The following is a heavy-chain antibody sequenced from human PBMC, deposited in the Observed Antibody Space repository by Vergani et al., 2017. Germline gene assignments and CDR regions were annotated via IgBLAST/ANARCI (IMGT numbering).Heavy chain of an antibody. CDR3: ARDPTPTRWYYYDSSGIGWFDP. V-gene: IGHV5-51*01. CDR2: IYPGDSDT. Sequence: EVQLVQSGAEVKKPGESLKISCKGSGYSFTSYWIGWVRQMPGKGLEWMGIIYPGDSDTRYSPSFQGQVTISADKSISTAYLQWSSLKASDTAMYYCARDPTPTRWYYYDSSGIGWFDPWGQGTLVTVSS. D-gene: IGHD3-22*01. CDR1: GYSFTSYW. J-gene: IGHJ5*02.